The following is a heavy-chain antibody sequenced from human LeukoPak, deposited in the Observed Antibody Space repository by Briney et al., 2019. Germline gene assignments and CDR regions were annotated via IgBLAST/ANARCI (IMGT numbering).Heavy chain of an antibody. D-gene: IGHD2-15*01. Sequence: GGSLRLSCAASGFNFSNYAMHWVRQATGKGLEWVAAISSDRKYYGDSVKGRFTISRDVTKNTQHLQMGSLRAEDTAVYYCARGPWGYCSGGSCYGVDYYYRMDVWGQGTTVTVS. CDR3: ARGPWGYCSGGSCYGVDYYYRMDV. CDR2: ISSDRK. CDR1: GFNFSNYA. V-gene: IGHV3-30*03. J-gene: IGHJ6*02.